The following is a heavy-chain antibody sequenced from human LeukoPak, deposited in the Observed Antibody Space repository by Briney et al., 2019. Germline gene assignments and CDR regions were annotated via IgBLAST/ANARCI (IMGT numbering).Heavy chain of an antibody. CDR1: GFTVSSNY. Sequence: GGSLRLSCAASGFTVSSNYMNWVRQAPGKGLDWVSIIYSGGNTNYADSVKGRFTISRGNSKNTLYLQMNSLRVEDTAVYYCVRDPDGSGQLPLDHWGQGTLVTVSS. V-gene: IGHV3-53*01. D-gene: IGHD3-10*01. J-gene: IGHJ4*02. CDR3: VRDPDGSGQLPLDH. CDR2: IYSGGNT.